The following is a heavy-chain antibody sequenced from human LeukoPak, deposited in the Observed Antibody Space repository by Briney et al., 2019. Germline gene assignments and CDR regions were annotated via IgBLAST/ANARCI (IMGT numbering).Heavy chain of an antibody. CDR1: GFTFSSYG. V-gene: IGHV3-30*02. D-gene: IGHD3-16*02. Sequence: PGGSLRLSCAASGFTFSSYGMHWVRQAPGKGLEWVALIRYDGSNKYYADSVKGRFTISRDNSKNTLYLQMNSLRAEDTAVYYCAGPYVWGSYRGFNAFDIWGQGTMVTVSS. CDR2: IRYDGSNK. CDR3: AGPYVWGSYRGFNAFDI. J-gene: IGHJ3*02.